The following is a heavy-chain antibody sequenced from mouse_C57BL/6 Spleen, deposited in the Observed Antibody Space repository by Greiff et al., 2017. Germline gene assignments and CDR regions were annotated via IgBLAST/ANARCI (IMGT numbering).Heavy chain of an antibody. CDR3: ARDLYGRYYYAMDY. D-gene: IGHD1-1*01. V-gene: IGHV3-6*01. J-gene: IGHJ4*01. Sequence: EVKLQESGPGLVKPSQSLSLTCSVTGYSITSGYYWNWIRQFPGNKLEWMGYISYDGSNNYNPSLKNRISITRDTSKNQFFLKLNSVTTEDTATYYCARDLYGRYYYAMDYWGQGTSVTVSS. CDR2: ISYDGSN. CDR1: GYSITSGYY.